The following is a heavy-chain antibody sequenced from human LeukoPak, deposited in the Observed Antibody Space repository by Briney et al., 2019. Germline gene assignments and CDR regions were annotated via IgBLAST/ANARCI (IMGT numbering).Heavy chain of an antibody. D-gene: IGHD6-13*01. CDR2: TYYRSKWYN. J-gene: IGHJ4*02. CDR3: ARAMRITAAGTSYLDY. CDR1: GDSVSSNSAA. Sequence: SQTLSLTCAISGDSVSSNSAAWNWIRQSPSRGLEWLGRTYYRSKWYNDYAVSVKSRATINPDTSKNQFSLQLNSVTPEDTAVYYCARAMRITAAGTSYLDYWGQGTLVTVSS. V-gene: IGHV6-1*01.